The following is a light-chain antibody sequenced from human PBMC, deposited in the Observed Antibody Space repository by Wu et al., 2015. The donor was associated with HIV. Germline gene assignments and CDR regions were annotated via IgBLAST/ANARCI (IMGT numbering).Light chain of an antibody. CDR3: QQYKNWPPVT. Sequence: ETVMTQSPASLSVSPGERATLSCRASQSVSSNLAWYQQKPGQAPRLLIYDASTRATGVPARFSGSGSGTEFTLTISSLQSEDFAVYYCQQYKNWPPVTFGRRD. J-gene: IGKJ4*01. CDR2: DAS. V-gene: IGKV3-15*01. CDR1: QSVSSN.